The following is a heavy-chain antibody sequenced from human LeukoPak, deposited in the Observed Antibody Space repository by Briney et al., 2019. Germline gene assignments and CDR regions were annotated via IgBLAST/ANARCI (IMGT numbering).Heavy chain of an antibody. Sequence: PGGSLRLSCAASGFTFSSNVMIWVRQAPGKGLEWVSAISGSGASTHYADSVKGRFTISRDNSKNTLYLQMNSLRAEDTAVYYCAKADSGSWGAFDIWGQGTMVTVSS. D-gene: IGHD1-26*01. CDR1: GFTFSSNV. J-gene: IGHJ3*02. V-gene: IGHV3-23*01. CDR3: AKADSGSWGAFDI. CDR2: ISGSGAST.